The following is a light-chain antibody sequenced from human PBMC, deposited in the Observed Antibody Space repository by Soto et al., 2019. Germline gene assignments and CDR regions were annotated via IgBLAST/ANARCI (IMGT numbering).Light chain of an antibody. CDR1: QSLLYTNGHNY. J-gene: IGKJ1*01. CDR3: MQALQTPWK. Sequence: DIVMTQSPLSLPVTPGEPASISCRSSQSLLYTNGHNYLHWYLVKPGQSPQLLTYLGSFRASGVPDSFSRSGSDTVFTPAISRVEGEDVGIYYCMQALQTPWKFGQGTKVEI. V-gene: IGKV2-28*01. CDR2: LGS.